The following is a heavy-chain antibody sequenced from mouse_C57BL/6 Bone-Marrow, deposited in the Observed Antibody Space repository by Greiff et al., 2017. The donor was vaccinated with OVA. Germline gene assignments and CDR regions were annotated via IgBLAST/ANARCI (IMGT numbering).Heavy chain of an antibody. D-gene: IGHD1-1*01. CDR1: GYTFTSYW. Sequence: VQLQQPGAELVKPGASVKMSCKASGYTFTSYWITWVKQRPGQGLEWIGDIYPGRGSTNYNEKFKSKATRTVDTSSSTAYMQLSSLTSEDSAVYYCAKIYYYGSRGYWGQGTTLTVSS. J-gene: IGHJ2*01. CDR2: IYPGRGST. CDR3: AKIYYYGSRGY. V-gene: IGHV1-55*01.